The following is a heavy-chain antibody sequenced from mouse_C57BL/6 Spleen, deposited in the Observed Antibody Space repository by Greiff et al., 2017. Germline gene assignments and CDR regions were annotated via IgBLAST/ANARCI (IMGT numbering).Heavy chain of an antibody. J-gene: IGHJ3*01. Sequence: QVQLKESGPELVKPGASVKISCKASGYAFSSSWVNWVKQRPGKGLEWIGRIYPGDGDTNYNGKFKGKATLTADKSSSTAYMQLSSLTSEDSAVYFCARSYYYGSTWFAYWGQGTLVTVSA. CDR2: IYPGDGDT. D-gene: IGHD1-1*01. CDR3: ARSYYYGSTWFAY. CDR1: GYAFSSSW. V-gene: IGHV1-82*01.